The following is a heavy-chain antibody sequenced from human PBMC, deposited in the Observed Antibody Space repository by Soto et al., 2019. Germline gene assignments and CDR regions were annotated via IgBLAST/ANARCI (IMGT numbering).Heavy chain of an antibody. J-gene: IGHJ3*02. CDR2: IHNSGNT. Sequence: QVQLQESGPGLVKPPETLSLTCTVPSGSIRTSYWTWIRQFPGKRLEWIAHIHNSGNTNSNPSLKSRVTISMDTSKNQISLRLTSVTAADTAMYYCARLQYTVVTPIDMWGQGTMVTVSS. D-gene: IGHD2-21*02. CDR1: SGSIRTSY. CDR3: ARLQYTVVTPIDM. V-gene: IGHV4-59*01.